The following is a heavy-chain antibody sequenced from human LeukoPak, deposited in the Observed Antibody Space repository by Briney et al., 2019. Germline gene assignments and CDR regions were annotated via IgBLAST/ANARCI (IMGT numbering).Heavy chain of an antibody. CDR3: ARDLRPTAAADHLPEY. Sequence: GGSLRLSCAASGFMLSGSAMNWVRQAPGKGLEWVSSINDAGSHIYYTDSVKGRFTISRDNAKNSPYLQMNSLRAEDTAVYYCARDLRPTAAADHLPEYWGQGTLVTVSS. V-gene: IGHV3-21*01. CDR1: GFMLSGSA. J-gene: IGHJ4*02. CDR2: INDAGSHI. D-gene: IGHD6-13*01.